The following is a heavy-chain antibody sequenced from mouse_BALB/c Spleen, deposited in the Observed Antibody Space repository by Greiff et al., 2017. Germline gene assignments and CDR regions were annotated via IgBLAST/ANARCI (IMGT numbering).Heavy chain of an antibody. CDR3: ACECYSGALWYFDV. V-gene: IGHV5-9-4*01. Sequence: EVKLVESGGGLVKPGGSLKLSCAASGFTFSSYAMSWVRQSPEKRLEWVAEISSGGSYTYYPDTVTGRFTISRDNAKNTLYLEMSSLRSEDTAMYNCACECYSGALWYFDVWGAGTTVTVSS. D-gene: IGHD2-12*01. J-gene: IGHJ1*01. CDR1: GFTFSSYA. CDR2: ISSGGSYT.